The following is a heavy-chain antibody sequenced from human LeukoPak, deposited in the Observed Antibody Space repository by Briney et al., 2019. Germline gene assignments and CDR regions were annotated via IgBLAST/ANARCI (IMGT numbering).Heavy chain of an antibody. V-gene: IGHV3-30-3*01. CDR2: ISKDGTNK. J-gene: IGHJ6*02. Sequence: GASLRLSCAASGFTFSTYALHWVRQAPGKGLEWVAVISKDGTNKYYTDSVKGRFTISRDNSKNTAYLQMDSLKTEDTAVYYCTRHDSYYGMDVWGQGTTVTVSS. CDR1: GFTFSTYA. CDR3: TRHDSYYGMDV.